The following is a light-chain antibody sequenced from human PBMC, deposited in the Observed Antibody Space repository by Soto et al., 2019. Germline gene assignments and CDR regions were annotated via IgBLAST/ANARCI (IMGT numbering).Light chain of an antibody. J-gene: IGKJ5*01. CDR3: QQRHRRPIT. CDR2: DAD. CDR1: PTVDGNS. Sequence: ERPTLCCQASPTVDGNSLGWYQQKPGQAHRLLIYDADNRATVIPPRFSDSGSGTDFTLTISSLEPEDSPVYYCQQRHRRPITFGQGTRLEIK. V-gene: IGKV3-11*01.